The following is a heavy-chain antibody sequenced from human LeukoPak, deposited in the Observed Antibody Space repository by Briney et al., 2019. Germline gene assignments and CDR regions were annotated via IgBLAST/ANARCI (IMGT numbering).Heavy chain of an antibody. D-gene: IGHD2-15*01. CDR3: ARWGYCTGGSCSKPHFDI. CDR1: GDSVSSNSVA. J-gene: IGHJ3*02. Sequence: SQTLSLTCAISGDSVSSNSVAWNWIRQSPSRGLEWLGRTYHRSKWYNDYAVSVKSRLTINPDISKNHFSLQLNSVTPEDTAVYYCARWGYCTGGSCSKPHFDIWGQGPMVTVSS. CDR2: TYHRSKWYN. V-gene: IGHV6-1*01.